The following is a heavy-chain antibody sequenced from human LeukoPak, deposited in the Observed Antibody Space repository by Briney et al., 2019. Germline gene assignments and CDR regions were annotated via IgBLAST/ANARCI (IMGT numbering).Heavy chain of an antibody. CDR2: IKQDGSEK. Sequence: GGSLRLSCAASGFTFSSYWMSWVRQAPGKGLEWVANIKQDGSEKYYVDSVKGRFTISRDNAKNSLYLQMNSLRAEDTAVYYCARDPYSGAYGHTYYYFMDVWGKGTTVTISS. CDR1: GFTFSSYW. J-gene: IGHJ6*03. V-gene: IGHV3-7*01. CDR3: ARDPYSGAYGHTYYYFMDV. D-gene: IGHD1-26*01.